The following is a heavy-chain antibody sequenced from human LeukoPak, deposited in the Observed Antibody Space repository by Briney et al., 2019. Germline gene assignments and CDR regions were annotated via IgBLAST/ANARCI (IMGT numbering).Heavy chain of an antibody. CDR3: ARWSEGSAVAGNLDY. V-gene: IGHV1-2*02. Sequence: ASVKVSCKASGYTFTGYYMHWVRQAPGQGLEWMGWINPNSGGTNYAQKFQGRVTMTRDTSISTAYMELSRLRSDDTAVYYCARWSEGSAVAGNLDYWGQGTLVTVSS. CDR2: INPNSGGT. D-gene: IGHD6-19*01. J-gene: IGHJ4*02. CDR1: GYTFTGYY.